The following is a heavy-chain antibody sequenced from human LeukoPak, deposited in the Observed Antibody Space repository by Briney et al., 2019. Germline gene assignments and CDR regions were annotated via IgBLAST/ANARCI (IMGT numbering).Heavy chain of an antibody. Sequence: GGSLRLSCAASKFNISYNYMSWVRQAPGKGLEWVSVIYSGGSTYYADSVKGKFTISRDNSKNTLYLQMNSLRAEDTAVYYCARDGGGSGGEFLHPNDYWGQGTLVTVSS. V-gene: IGHV3-66*01. CDR3: ARDGGGSGGEFLHPNDY. CDR2: IYSGGST. J-gene: IGHJ4*02. D-gene: IGHD2-15*01. CDR1: KFNISYNY.